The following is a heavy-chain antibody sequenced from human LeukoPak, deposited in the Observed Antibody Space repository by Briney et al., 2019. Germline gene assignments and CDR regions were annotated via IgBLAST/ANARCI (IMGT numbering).Heavy chain of an antibody. J-gene: IGHJ3*02. V-gene: IGHV3-21*01. D-gene: IGHD3-10*01. CDR1: GFTFSSYS. CDR3: ARDLLGRITMVRGVQGAFDI. Sequence: RGSLRLSCAASGFTFSSYSMNWVRQAPGKGLEWVSSISSSSSYIYYADSVKGRFTISRDNAKNSLYLQMNSLRAEDTAVYYCARDLLGRITMVRGVQGAFDIWGQGTMVTVSS. CDR2: ISSSSSYI.